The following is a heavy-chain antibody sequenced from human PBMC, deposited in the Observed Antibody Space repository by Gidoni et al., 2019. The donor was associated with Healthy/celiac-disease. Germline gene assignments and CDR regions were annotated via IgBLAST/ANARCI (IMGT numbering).Heavy chain of an antibody. J-gene: IGHJ4*02. CDR3: AKGIAAAGQPSDFLD. CDR2: ISGSGGST. V-gene: IGHV3-23*01. CDR1: GFTFSRYA. D-gene: IGHD6-13*01. Sequence: EVQLLESGGGLVQPGGSLRLSCAASGFTFSRYAMSWVRQAPGKGLEWVSAISGSGGSTYYADSVKGRFTISRDNSKNTLYLQMNSLRAEDTAVYYCAKGIAAAGQPSDFLDWGQGTLVTVSS.